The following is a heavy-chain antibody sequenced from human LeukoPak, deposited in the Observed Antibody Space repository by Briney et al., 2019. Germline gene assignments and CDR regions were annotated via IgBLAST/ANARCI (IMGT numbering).Heavy chain of an antibody. D-gene: IGHD3-10*01. CDR2: IYYSGST. V-gene: IGHV4-39*01. J-gene: IGHJ4*02. CDR1: GGSISSSSYY. Sequence: SETLSLTCTVSGGSISSSSYYWGWIRQPPGKGLEWIGSIYYSGSTYYNPSLKSRVTISVDTSKNQFSLKLSSVTAADTAVSYCAGRDGSGSLDYWGQGTLVTVSS. CDR3: AGRDGSGSLDY.